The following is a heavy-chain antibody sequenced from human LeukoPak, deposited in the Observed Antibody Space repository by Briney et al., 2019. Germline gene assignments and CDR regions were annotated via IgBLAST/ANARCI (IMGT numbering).Heavy chain of an antibody. D-gene: IGHD6-19*01. Sequence: GGSLRLSRAASGFTFSTYSMNWVRQAPGKGLEWVSYISSSSSTIYYVDSVKGRFTISRDNAKNSLYLQMNSLRAEDTAVYYCARGVAGTDWGQGTLVTVSS. CDR3: ARGVAGTD. CDR1: GFTFSTYS. J-gene: IGHJ4*02. V-gene: IGHV3-48*01. CDR2: ISSSSSTI.